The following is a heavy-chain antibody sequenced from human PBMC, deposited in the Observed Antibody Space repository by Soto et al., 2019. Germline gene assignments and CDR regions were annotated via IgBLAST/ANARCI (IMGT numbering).Heavy chain of an antibody. CDR3: ARALHPDAFDI. J-gene: IGHJ3*02. Sequence: ASVKVSCKASGYTFSNYHMHWVRQAPGQGLEWMGIINPSGGTTSYAQKFQTRVNMTRDTSTSTVYMELSSLRSEDTAVYYCARALHPDAFDIWGQGTMVTVSS. V-gene: IGHV1-46*01. CDR2: INPSGGTT. CDR1: GYTFSNYH.